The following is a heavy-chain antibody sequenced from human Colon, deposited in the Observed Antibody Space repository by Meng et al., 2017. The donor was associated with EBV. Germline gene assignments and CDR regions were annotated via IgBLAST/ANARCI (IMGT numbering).Heavy chain of an antibody. CDR2: IYYSGSR. Sequence: QVQLQESGPGLVKPSQTLSITCTVSCASLSLTDYYWSWFRQPPGKGLEWIGYIYYSGSRYYNPSLKSRVTISVDTSKNQFSLKLSSVTAADTAVYYCARVTGKIYYDGSGYPEAFDYWGQGTLVTVS. J-gene: IGHJ4*02. V-gene: IGHV4-30-4*01. D-gene: IGHD3-22*01. CDR1: CASLSLTDYY. CDR3: ARVTGKIYYDGSGYPEAFDY.